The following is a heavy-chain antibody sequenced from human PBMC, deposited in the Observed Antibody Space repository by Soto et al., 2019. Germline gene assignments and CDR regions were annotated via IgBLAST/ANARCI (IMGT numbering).Heavy chain of an antibody. CDR2: INPKSGGT. D-gene: IGHD2-8*01. J-gene: IGHJ6*02. V-gene: IGHV1-2*04. Sequence: GASVKLSCKASGYSFTDYHIHWVRQAPGQGLEWLGRINPKSGGTSTAQKFQGWVTMTTDTSISTASMELTRLTSDDTAIYYCARGDSTDWSNGVCSFFYNHDMDVWG. CDR3: ARGDSTDWSNGVCSFFYNHDMDV. CDR1: GYSFTDYH.